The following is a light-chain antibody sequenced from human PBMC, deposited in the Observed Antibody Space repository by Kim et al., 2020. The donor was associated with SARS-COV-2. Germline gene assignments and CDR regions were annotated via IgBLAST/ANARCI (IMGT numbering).Light chain of an antibody. Sequence: NFMLTQPHSVSESPGKTVTISCTRSSGSIDDNYVQWYQQRPGGVPTTVIYEDDQRPSRVSDRFSGSIDNSSNSASLTISGLRTEDEADYYCQSYNRDNVLFGGGTQLTVL. J-gene: IGLJ2*01. CDR1: SGSIDDNY. CDR2: EDD. CDR3: QSYNRDNVL. V-gene: IGLV6-57*04.